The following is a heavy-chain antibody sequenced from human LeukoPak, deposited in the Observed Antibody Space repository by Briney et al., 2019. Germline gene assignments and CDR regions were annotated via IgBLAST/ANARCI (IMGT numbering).Heavy chain of an antibody. J-gene: IGHJ1*01. V-gene: IGHV3-23*01. D-gene: IGHD3-22*01. CDR3: AKLGSSGYFQH. CDR2: SSSSDVST. CDR1: GFTFSSYA. Sequence: GGSLRLSCAASGFTFSSYAMSWVRQALGKGLEWVSSSSSSDVSTYYADSVKGRFTISRDNSKNTLYLQVNSLRAEDMAVYYCAKLGSSGYFQHWGQGTLVTVSS.